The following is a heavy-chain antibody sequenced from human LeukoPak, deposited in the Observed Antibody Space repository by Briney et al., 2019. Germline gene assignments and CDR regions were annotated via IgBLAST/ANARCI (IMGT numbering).Heavy chain of an antibody. CDR2: IKQDGSEK. Sequence: GGSLRLSCAASGFTFSSYWMSWVRQAPGKGLEWVANIKQDGSEKYYVDSVKGRFTISRDNAKNSLYPQMNSLRAEDTAVYYCARVPRTYSSGWYVPWDYYYMDVWGKGTTVTVSS. CDR3: ARVPRTYSSGWYVPWDYYYMDV. J-gene: IGHJ6*03. V-gene: IGHV3-7*01. D-gene: IGHD6-19*01. CDR1: GFTFSSYW.